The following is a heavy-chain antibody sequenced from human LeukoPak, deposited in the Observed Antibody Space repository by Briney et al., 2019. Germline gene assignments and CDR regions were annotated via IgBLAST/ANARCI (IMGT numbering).Heavy chain of an antibody. CDR2: IYHSGST. CDR1: DYSISGGYY. J-gene: IGHJ4*02. V-gene: IGHV4-38-2*01. Sequence: PSETLSPTCVVSDYSISGGYYWGWIRQPPGKGLEWIGSIYHSGSTYYNPSLKSRVTISIDTSKNQFSLKLSSVTAADTAVYYCARHEQGYCTSSSCRGSEYWGQETLVTVSS. D-gene: IGHD2-2*01. CDR3: ARHEQGYCTSSSCRGSEY.